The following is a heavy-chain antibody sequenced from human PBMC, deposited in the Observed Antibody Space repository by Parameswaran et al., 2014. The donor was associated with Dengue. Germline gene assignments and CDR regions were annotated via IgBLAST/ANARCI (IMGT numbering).Heavy chain of an antibody. CDR3: ARVNAYYGMDV. Sequence: VRQAPGKGLEWVANINQDESEKYYVVSVKGRFSISRDNAENSLYLQMTSLRAEDTAVYYCARVNAYYGMDVWGQGPRSPSP. V-gene: IGHV3-7*01. CDR2: INQDESEK. J-gene: IGHJ6*02.